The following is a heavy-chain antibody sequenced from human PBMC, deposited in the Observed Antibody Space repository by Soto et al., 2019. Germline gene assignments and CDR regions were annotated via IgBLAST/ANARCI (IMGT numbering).Heavy chain of an antibody. CDR1: GASVTSDSYH. Sequence: QVHLQESGPGVIKPSETLSLTCSVSGASVTSDSYHWTWIRQPPGKGLEWIGQTGSTNYNPSLKSRITISVDTSKNQFSLNLDSVTAADTAIYYCAIYKAGAGGNGFWGQGTLVIVSS. CDR2: QTGST. V-gene: IGHV4-61*01. D-gene: IGHD6-19*01. CDR3: AIYKAGAGGNGF. J-gene: IGHJ4*02.